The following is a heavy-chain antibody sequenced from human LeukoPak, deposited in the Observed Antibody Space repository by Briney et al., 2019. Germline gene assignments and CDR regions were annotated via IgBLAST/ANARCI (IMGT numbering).Heavy chain of an antibody. D-gene: IGHD6-13*01. CDR3: ARDRVWTVLY. Sequence: SETLSLTCAVYGGSFSGYYWSWIRQPPGKGLEWIGEINHSGSTNYNPSLKSRVTISVDTSKNQFSLKLSSVTAADTAVYYCARDRVWTVLYWGQGTLVTVSS. V-gene: IGHV4-34*01. J-gene: IGHJ4*02. CDR2: INHSGST. CDR1: GGSFSGYY.